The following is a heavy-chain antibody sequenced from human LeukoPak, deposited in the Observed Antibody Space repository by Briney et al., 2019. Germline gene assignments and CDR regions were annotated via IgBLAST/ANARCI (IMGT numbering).Heavy chain of an antibody. CDR1: GFTFSSYA. D-gene: IGHD5-18*01. J-gene: IGHJ6*03. Sequence: GSLRLSCAASGFTFSSYAMRWVRQAPGKGLEGIGRIFSSWDPNYYHSLESRVTISLDTSKNQFSLKLSSVTAADTAVYYCARAGRAYNYGFVPSELDYYYFYLDVWGKGTMVTVSS. CDR3: ARAGRAYNYGFVPSELDYYYFYLDV. CDR2: IFSSWDP. V-gene: IGHV4-59*13.